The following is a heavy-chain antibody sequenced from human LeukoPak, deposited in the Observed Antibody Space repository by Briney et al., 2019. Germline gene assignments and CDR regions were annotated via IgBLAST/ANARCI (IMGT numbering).Heavy chain of an antibody. J-gene: IGHJ4*02. D-gene: IGHD3-16*01. CDR3: ARDLGLRFGGVMAPYYDY. V-gene: IGHV4-39*02. CDR2: IYYSGST. Sequence: PSETLSLTCTVSGGSISSSSYYWGWIRQPPGKGLEWIGSIYYSGSTYYNPSLKSRVTISVDTSKNQFSLKLSSVTAADTAVYYCARDLGLRFGGVMAPYYDYWGQGTLVTVSS. CDR1: GGSISSSSYY.